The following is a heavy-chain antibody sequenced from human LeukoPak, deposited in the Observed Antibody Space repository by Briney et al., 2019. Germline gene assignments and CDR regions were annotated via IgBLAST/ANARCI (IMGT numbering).Heavy chain of an antibody. Sequence: SETLSLTCTVSGGSISSSSYYWGWIRQPPGKGLEWIGSIYYSGNTYYKSSLKSRVTIAVDTSKNQFSLKLNSVTAADTAVYYCARAGRGYNYGFVPSELDYYYYYLDAWGKGTTVTVSS. CDR3: ARAGRGYNYGFVPSELDYYYYYLDA. CDR1: GGSISSSSYY. V-gene: IGHV4-39*07. J-gene: IGHJ6*03. CDR2: IYYSGNT. D-gene: IGHD5-18*01.